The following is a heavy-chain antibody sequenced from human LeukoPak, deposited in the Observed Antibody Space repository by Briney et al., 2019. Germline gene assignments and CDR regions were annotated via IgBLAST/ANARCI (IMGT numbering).Heavy chain of an antibody. D-gene: IGHD6-13*01. J-gene: IGHJ1*01. CDR1: GFTFSSYS. Sequence: QTGGSLRLSCAASGFTFSSYSMNWVRQAPGKGLEWASYISSSSSTIYYADSVRGRFTISRDNAKNSLYLQMNSLRAEDTAVYYCATEGSAAAGALEYFQHWGQGTLVTVSS. CDR3: ATEGSAAAGALEYFQH. V-gene: IGHV3-48*01. CDR2: ISSSSSTI.